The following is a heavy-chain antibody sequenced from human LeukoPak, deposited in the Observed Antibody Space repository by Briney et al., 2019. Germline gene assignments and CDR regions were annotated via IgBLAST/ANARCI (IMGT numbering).Heavy chain of an antibody. D-gene: IGHD3-22*01. CDR1: GFTFSIYA. Sequence: GGSLRLSCAASGFTFSIYAMSWVRQAPGKGLEWVPSISGSAGTTSYADSVKGRFTISRDNSKNTVYLQMNSLRAEDRAVYYCVKENEYASGFFDYWGHGTLVTVSS. V-gene: IGHV3-23*01. CDR2: ISGSAGTT. CDR3: VKENEYASGFFDY. J-gene: IGHJ4*01.